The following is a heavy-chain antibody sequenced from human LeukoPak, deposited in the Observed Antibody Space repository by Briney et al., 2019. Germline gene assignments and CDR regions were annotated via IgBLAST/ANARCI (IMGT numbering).Heavy chain of an antibody. CDR3: ARGRRCSSTSCYTLALYNWFDP. Sequence: SETLSLTCAVYGGSFSGYYWSWIRQPPGKGLEWIGEINHSGSTNYNPSLKSRVTISVDTSKNQFSLKLSSVTAADTAVYYCARGRRCSSTSCYTLALYNWFDPWGQGTLVTVSS. V-gene: IGHV4-34*01. J-gene: IGHJ5*02. D-gene: IGHD2-2*02. CDR2: INHSGST. CDR1: GGSFSGYY.